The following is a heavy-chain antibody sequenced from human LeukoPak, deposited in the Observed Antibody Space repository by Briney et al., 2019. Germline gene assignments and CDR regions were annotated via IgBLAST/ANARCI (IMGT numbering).Heavy chain of an antibody. CDR2: IRSKPQSYAT. CDR1: GFTFSDSA. Sequence: GGSLRLSCAASGFTFSDSAIHWVRQASGKGLEWVGRIRSKPQSYATAYDESLKGRFTISRDDSKNTAYLQMSSLKIEDTAVYYCSRVGPSTVVDYWGQGTQVTVSS. CDR3: SRVGPSTVVDY. V-gene: IGHV3-73*01. J-gene: IGHJ4*02. D-gene: IGHD1-26*01.